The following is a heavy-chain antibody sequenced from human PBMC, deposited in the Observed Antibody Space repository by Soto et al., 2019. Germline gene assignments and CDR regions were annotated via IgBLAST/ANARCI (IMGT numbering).Heavy chain of an antibody. J-gene: IGHJ6*02. V-gene: IGHV4-30-4*08. D-gene: IGHD2-21*02. Sequence: QVQLQQSGPGLVEPSQTLSLTCAVSGGSISSEYFHWTWIRQSPGKGLEWIGYIHYTGSIMYNPSFKSRLTMAVDTTKNPCSLQLTSVTAADTAVYFCAIEDDGGDRDYYGLDGWGQGTTVTVSS. CDR1: GGSISSEYFH. CDR2: IHYTGSI. CDR3: AIEDDGGDRDYYGLDG.